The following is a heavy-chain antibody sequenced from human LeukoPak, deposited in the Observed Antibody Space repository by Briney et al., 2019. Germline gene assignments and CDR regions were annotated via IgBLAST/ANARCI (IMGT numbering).Heavy chain of an antibody. Sequence: PSETLSLTCTVADGSISPYYWIWIRQPPGKGLEWIGYIYYSGITNYNPSLKSRVTISLDTSKNQFSLKLSSVTAADTAVYYCARGIYSGYDRSFDYWGQGTLVTVSS. CDR2: IYYSGIT. V-gene: IGHV4-59*01. CDR1: DGSISPYY. J-gene: IGHJ4*02. CDR3: ARGIYSGYDRSFDY. D-gene: IGHD5-12*01.